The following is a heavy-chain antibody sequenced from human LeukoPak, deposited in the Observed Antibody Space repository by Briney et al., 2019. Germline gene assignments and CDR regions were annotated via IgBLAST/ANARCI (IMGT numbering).Heavy chain of an antibody. Sequence: PGGSLRLSCAASGFTFDNYWTTWVRQAPGKGLEWVANINLDGSEKYYVDSVKGRFTISRDNAKNSLSLQMNSLRAEDTAVYYCARALSSGLDYWGQGTLVSVSS. CDR1: GFTFDNYW. J-gene: IGHJ4*02. CDR3: ARALSSGLDY. V-gene: IGHV3-7*05. CDR2: INLDGSEK. D-gene: IGHD6-19*01.